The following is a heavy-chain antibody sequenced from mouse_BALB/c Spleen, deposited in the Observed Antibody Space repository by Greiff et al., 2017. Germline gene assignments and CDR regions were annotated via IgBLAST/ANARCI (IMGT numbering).Heavy chain of an antibody. V-gene: IGHV5-9-3*01. CDR2: ISSGGSYT. CDR3: ARLRGYDVGWFAY. Sequence: EVKLVESGGGLVKPGGSLKLSCAASGFTFSSYAMSWVRQTPEKRLEWVATISSGGSYTYYPDSVKGRFTISRDNAKNTLYLQMSSLRSEDTAMYYCARLRGYDVGWFAYWGQGTLVTVSA. J-gene: IGHJ3*01. D-gene: IGHD2-2*01. CDR1: GFTFSSYA.